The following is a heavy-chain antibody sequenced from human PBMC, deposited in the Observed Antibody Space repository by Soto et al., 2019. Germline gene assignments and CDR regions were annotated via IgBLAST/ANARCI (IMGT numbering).Heavy chain of an antibody. V-gene: IGHV3-23*01. D-gene: IGHD6-6*01. CDR3: AKSLAARPYDY. CDR1: GFTFSSYA. J-gene: IGHJ4*02. CDR2: ISGSGGNT. Sequence: EVQLLESGGGLVQPGGSLRLSCAASGFTFSSYAMSWVRQAPGKGLEWVSAISGSGGNTYYADSVKGRFTISRDNSNNTLYLQMNRLRAEDTAVYYCAKSLAARPYDYWGQGTLVTVSS.